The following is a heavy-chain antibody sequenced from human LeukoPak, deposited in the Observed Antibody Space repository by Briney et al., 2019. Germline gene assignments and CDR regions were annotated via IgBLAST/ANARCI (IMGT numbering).Heavy chain of an antibody. J-gene: IGHJ1*01. Sequence: GGSLRLSCAASGFTFSSYSMNWVRQAPGKGLEWVSYISSSSSSIYYADSVKGRFTISRDNAKNSLYLHMSSLRDEDTAVYYCARANCGGDCSPNTEYFQHWVQGTLVTVSS. V-gene: IGHV3-48*02. CDR2: ISSSSSSI. D-gene: IGHD2-21*02. CDR1: GFTFSSYS. CDR3: ARANCGGDCSPNTEYFQH.